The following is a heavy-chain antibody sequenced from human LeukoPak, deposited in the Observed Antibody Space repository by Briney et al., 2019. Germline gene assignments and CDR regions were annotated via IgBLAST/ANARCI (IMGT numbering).Heavy chain of an antibody. CDR3: ARAYGSGSYGLSY. CDR1: GYXFTDYY. CDR2: LNPNSGGT. Sequence: GASVKVSCKASGYXFTDYYMHWVRQAPGQGLEWMGWLNPNSGGTGYAQKFQGRVTMTRDTSINIAYMELSRLRSDDTAVYYCARAYGSGSYGLSYWGQGTLVIVSS. V-gene: IGHV1-2*02. J-gene: IGHJ4*02. D-gene: IGHD3-10*01.